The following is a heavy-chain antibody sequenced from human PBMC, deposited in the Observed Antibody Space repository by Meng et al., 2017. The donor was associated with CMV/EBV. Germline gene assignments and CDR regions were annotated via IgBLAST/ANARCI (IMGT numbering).Heavy chain of an antibody. CDR3: AIQLCYCSSTSCERDFDY. Sequence: SVKVSCKASGCTFSSYAISWVRQAPGQGLEWMGGIIPILGIANYAQKFQGRVTITADKSTSTAYMELSSLRSEDTAVYYCAIQLCYCSSTSCERDFDYWGQGTLVTVSS. J-gene: IGHJ4*02. CDR1: GCTFSSYA. CDR2: IIPILGIA. V-gene: IGHV1-69*10. D-gene: IGHD2-2*01.